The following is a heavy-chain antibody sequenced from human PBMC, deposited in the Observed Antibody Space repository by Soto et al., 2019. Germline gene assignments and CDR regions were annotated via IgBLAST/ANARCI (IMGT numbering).Heavy chain of an antibody. CDR3: ARAGTIRMANFEL. Sequence: QVLLMQSGAEVKKPGSSVKVSCTSSGGPFSSYGISWVRQVPGQGLEWLGGIIPLFGTPSYARKFQDRLTIRADESTTTAYMELSRLTAEDTAMYFCARAGTIRMANFELWGQGTRVTVSS. CDR1: GGPFSSYG. J-gene: IGHJ4*02. D-gene: IGHD1-1*01. V-gene: IGHV1-69*01. CDR2: IIPLFGTP.